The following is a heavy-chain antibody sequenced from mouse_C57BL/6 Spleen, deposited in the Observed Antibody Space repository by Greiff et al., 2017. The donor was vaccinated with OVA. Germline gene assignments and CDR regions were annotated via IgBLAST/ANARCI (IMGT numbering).Heavy chain of an antibody. Sequence: EVKLVESGPGLVKPSQSLSLTCSVTGYSITSGYYWNWIRQFPGNKLEWMGYISYDGSNNYNPSLKNRISITRDTSKNQFFLKLNSVTTEDTATYYCARDRGPYDYDAYFDYWGQGTTLTVSS. J-gene: IGHJ2*01. CDR1: GYSITSGYY. D-gene: IGHD2-4*01. V-gene: IGHV3-6*01. CDR2: ISYDGSN. CDR3: ARDRGPYDYDAYFDY.